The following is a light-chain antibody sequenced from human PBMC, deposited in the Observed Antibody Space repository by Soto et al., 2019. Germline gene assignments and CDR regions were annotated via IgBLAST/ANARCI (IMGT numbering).Light chain of an antibody. CDR3: CSYAGSSIWV. J-gene: IGLJ3*02. CDR1: TSDVGSYNL. CDR2: EGS. Sequence: QSALTQPASVSGSPGQSTTISCTGTTSDVGSYNLVSWYQQQPGKAPKLMIYEGSKRPSGVSNRFSGSKSGNTASLTISGLQAEDEADYYCCSYAGSSIWVFGGGTKVTVL. V-gene: IGLV2-23*01.